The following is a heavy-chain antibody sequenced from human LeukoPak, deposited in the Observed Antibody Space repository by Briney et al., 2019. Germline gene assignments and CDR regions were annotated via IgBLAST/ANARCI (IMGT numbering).Heavy chain of an antibody. Sequence: GGSLRLSCATSGFTFSSYWMHWVRQVPWRGLVWVSRINSDGSITDYADSVKGRFTIARDTAQNTLHLQKNSLRVEDTAMYYCAREPGGYYDSSGFLDDWGQGTLVTVSS. V-gene: IGHV3-74*01. CDR2: INSDGSIT. CDR1: GFTFSSYW. D-gene: IGHD3-22*01. CDR3: AREPGGYYDSSGFLDD. J-gene: IGHJ4*02.